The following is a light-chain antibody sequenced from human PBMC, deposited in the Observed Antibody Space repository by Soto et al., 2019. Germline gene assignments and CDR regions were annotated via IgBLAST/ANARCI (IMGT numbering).Light chain of an antibody. CDR3: SSYTRSSTLVV. J-gene: IGLJ2*01. CDR1: SSNIGNNY. Sequence: QSVLTQSPSVSAAPGQKVTISCSGSSSNIGNNYVSWYQQLPGTAPKLLIYEVSNRPSGVSSRFSGSKSGNTASLTISGLQAEDEADYYCSSYTRSSTLVVFGGGTKLTVL. CDR2: EVS. V-gene: IGLV1-51*01.